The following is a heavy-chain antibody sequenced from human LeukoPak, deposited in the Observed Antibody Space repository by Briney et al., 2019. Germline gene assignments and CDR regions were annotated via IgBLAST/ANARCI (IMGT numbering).Heavy chain of an antibody. J-gene: IGHJ4*02. CDR1: GFIFSDHY. V-gene: IGHV3-72*01. CDR2: IRKKANNYTT. CDR3: ARPRATGNTYYFDY. Sequence: TGGSLRLSCAASGFIFSDHYMDWVRQAPGKGLEWVGRIRKKANNYTTQYAASVKGRFTLSRDDSKNSLYLQMNSLKTEDTAVYYCARPRATGNTYYFDYWGQGTLVTVSS. D-gene: IGHD6-13*01.